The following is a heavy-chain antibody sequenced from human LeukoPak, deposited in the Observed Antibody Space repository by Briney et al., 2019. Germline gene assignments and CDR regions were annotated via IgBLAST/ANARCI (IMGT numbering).Heavy chain of an antibody. CDR2: INHSGST. D-gene: IGHD3-10*01. J-gene: IGHJ3*02. V-gene: IGHV4-34*01. CDR3: AREASTYYYGPDAFDI. CDR1: GGSFSGYY. Sequence: PSETLSLTCAVYGGSFSGYYWSWIRQPPGKGLEWIGEINHSGSTNYNPSLKSRVTISVDTSKNQFSLKLSSVTAADTAVYYCAREASTYYYGPDAFDIWGQGTMVTVSS.